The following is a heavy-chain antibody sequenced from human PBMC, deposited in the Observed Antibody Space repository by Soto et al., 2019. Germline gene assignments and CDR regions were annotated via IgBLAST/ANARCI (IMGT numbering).Heavy chain of an antibody. CDR1: GFTLSSYW. Sequence: EVQLVESGGGLVQPGGSLRLSCAASGFTLSSYWMTWVRQAPGKGLEWVANINPDESEKYFVDSVRGRFTVSRDNAKNSLFLQMNSLRAADTSVYYCARSSHYTWGHWGQGTLVIVPS. CDR2: INPDESEK. J-gene: IGHJ4*02. D-gene: IGHD4-4*01. CDR3: ARSSHYTWGH. V-gene: IGHV3-7*01.